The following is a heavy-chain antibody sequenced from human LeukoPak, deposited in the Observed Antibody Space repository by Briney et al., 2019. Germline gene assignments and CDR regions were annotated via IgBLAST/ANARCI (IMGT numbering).Heavy chain of an antibody. D-gene: IGHD2-2*01. J-gene: IGHJ4*02. Sequence: DGSEKYYVDSVKGRFTISRDISTDTLWLQMDSLRTEDTAVYYCAKGPLRGTAAAIDYWGQGTLVTVSS. V-gene: IGHV3-30*02. CDR2: DGSEK. CDR3: AKGPLRGTAAAIDY.